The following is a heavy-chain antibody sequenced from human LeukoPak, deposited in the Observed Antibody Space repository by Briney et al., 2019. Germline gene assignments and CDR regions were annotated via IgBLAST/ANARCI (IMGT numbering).Heavy chain of an antibody. J-gene: IGHJ4*02. Sequence: SETLSLTCAVSGGSFSGYYWSAMRQPPGKGLEWIGYIYYSGSTNYNPSPQSRVTTSLETSKNKFFLMLSSVPSAATAAHYCARSIHRYYYAASGYYPYFFDYWGQGMLVTVSS. D-gene: IGHD3-22*01. CDR3: ARSIHRYYYAASGYYPYFFDY. V-gene: IGHV4-59*12. CDR1: GGSFSGYY. CDR2: IYYSGST.